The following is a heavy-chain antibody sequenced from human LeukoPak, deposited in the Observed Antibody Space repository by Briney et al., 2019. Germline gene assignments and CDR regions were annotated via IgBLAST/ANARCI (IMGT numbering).Heavy chain of an antibody. Sequence: SETLSLTCTVSGGSIRNYYCSWIRQPPGKGLEWVGYIYYSGSTSYNPSLKSRVTISVDASKNQFSLKLSSVTAADTAVYYCARHFTGPGTYTPYFGMDVWGQGTTVIVSS. D-gene: IGHD3-16*01. CDR3: ARHFTGPGTYTPYFGMDV. CDR1: GGSIRNYY. J-gene: IGHJ6*02. V-gene: IGHV4-59*08. CDR2: IYYSGST.